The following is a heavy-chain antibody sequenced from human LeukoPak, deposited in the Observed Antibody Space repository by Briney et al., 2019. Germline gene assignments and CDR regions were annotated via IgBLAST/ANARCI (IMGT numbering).Heavy chain of an antibody. V-gene: IGHV4-39*01. Sequence: PSETLSLTCTVSGGSISSSSYYWGWIRQPPGKGLEWIGSIYYSGSTYYNPSLKSRVTISVDTSKNQFSLKLSSVTAADTAVYYCARVPSAGIAAAGAYYFDYWGQGTLVTVSS. J-gene: IGHJ4*02. CDR3: ARVPSAGIAAAGAYYFDY. CDR2: IYYSGST. CDR1: GGSISSSSYY. D-gene: IGHD6-13*01.